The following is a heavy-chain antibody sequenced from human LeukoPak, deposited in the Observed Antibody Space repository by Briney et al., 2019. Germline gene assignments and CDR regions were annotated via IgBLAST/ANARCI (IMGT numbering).Heavy chain of an antibody. CDR2: MSAYNGKT. D-gene: IGHD5-18*01. Sequence: ASVKVSCKASGYSFTSYGFNWVRQAPGQGLEWMGWMSAYNGKTNYAHSLQGRVTVTADTSTSTAYMELRSLRSEDTAVYYCARGMGYSYGHRQGAFDIWGQGTMVTVSS. CDR3: ARGMGYSYGHRQGAFDI. CDR1: GYSFTSYG. V-gene: IGHV1-18*01. J-gene: IGHJ3*02.